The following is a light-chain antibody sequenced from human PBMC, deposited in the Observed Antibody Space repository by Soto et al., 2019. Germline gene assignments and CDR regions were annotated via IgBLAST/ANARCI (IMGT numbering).Light chain of an antibody. CDR2: DAS. Sequence: DIQMTQSPSTLSASVGDRVTITCRASQSISNWLAWYQQKPGKAPKLLIYDASTLENGVPSRFSGGGSGTEFTLTITGLQPDDFAAYYCQHYKGYPYTFGQGTELEIK. J-gene: IGKJ2*01. V-gene: IGKV1-5*01. CDR1: QSISNW. CDR3: QHYKGYPYT.